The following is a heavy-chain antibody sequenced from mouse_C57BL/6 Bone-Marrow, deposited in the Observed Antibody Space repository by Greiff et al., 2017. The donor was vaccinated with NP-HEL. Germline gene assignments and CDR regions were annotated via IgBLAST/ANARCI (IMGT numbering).Heavy chain of an antibody. Sequence: EVQVVESGGGLVQPGGSLKLSCAASGFTFSDYYMYWVRQTPEKRLEWVAYISNGGGSTYYPDTVKGRFTISRENAKNTLYLQMSRLKAEDTAMYYCARQGLGTTVVASYYYAMDYWGQGTSVTVSS. CDR2: ISNGGGST. J-gene: IGHJ4*01. V-gene: IGHV5-12*01. CDR1: GFTFSDYY. D-gene: IGHD1-1*01. CDR3: ARQGLGTTVVASYYYAMDY.